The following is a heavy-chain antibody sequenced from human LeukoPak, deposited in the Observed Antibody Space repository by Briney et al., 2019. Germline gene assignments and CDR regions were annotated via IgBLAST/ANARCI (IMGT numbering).Heavy chain of an antibody. J-gene: IGHJ4*02. CDR2: ISDTYATT. Sequence: GGAVSLSFPASVFTLTNYAMTWVRQAPAKGLEWVSSISDTYATTYYTDSVKGRCTISRDNSKNTVYLHLNNLRAEDTAVYFCVRHDSFIPFWGQGTLVTVSS. CDR3: VRHDSFIPF. V-gene: IGHV3-23*01. CDR1: VFTLTNYA. D-gene: IGHD2-21*01.